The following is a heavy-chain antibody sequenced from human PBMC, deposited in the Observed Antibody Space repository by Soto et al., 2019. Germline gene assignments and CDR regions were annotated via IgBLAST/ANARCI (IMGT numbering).Heavy chain of an antibody. CDR3: AYLPCSGGSCYWFSYSGMDV. CDR1: GFSLSTSGVG. V-gene: IGHV2-5*02. J-gene: IGHJ6*02. CDR2: IYWGDDK. Sequence: QITLKESGPTLVKPTQTLTLTCTFSGFSLSTSGVGVAWIRQPPGKALEWLALIYWGDDKRYRPSLETRLTSTKDTSKHQVVLTMTNMDSVDTATYYCAYLPCSGGSCYWFSYSGMDVWGQGTTVTVSS. D-gene: IGHD2-15*01.